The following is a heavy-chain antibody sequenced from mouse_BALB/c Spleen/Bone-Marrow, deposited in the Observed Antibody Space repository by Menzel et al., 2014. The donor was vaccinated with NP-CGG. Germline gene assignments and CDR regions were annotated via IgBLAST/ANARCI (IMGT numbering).Heavy chain of an antibody. V-gene: IGHV1-69*01. CDR1: GYTFTDYW. CDR2: IDTSDDYT. J-gene: IGHJ3*01. D-gene: IGHD2-14*01. CDR3: ARSDYRYDPLAY. Sequence: QVQLQHSGAELVMPGASVKMSCKASGYTFTDYWIHWVKQRPGQGPEWIGAIDTSDDYTTYNQKFKGKATLTVDESSSTAYMQFSSLTSEDSAVYYCARSDYRYDPLAYWGQGTLVTVSA.